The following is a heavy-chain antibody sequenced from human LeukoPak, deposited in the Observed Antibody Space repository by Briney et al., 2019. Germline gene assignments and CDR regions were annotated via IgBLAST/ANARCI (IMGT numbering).Heavy chain of an antibody. CDR3: ARDSGYSYGSFDY. CDR2: ISTTSSYI. J-gene: IGHJ4*02. D-gene: IGHD5-18*01. Sequence: GGSLRLSCAASGLTFSDYSMTWVRQAPGKGLEWVSSISTTSSYIYYADSVKGRFTISRDNAENSVYLQMNSLGAEDTAVYYCARDSGYSYGSFDYWGQGTLVTVSS. V-gene: IGHV3-21*01. CDR1: GLTFSDYS.